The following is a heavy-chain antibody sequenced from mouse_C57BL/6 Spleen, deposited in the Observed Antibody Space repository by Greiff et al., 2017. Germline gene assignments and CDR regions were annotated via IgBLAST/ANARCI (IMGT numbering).Heavy chain of an antibody. D-gene: IGHD2-1*01. CDR3: ARSELYYGNYNFDY. CDR1: GYTFTSYT. CDR2: INPSSGYT. J-gene: IGHJ2*01. Sequence: VQLQESGAELARPRASVKMSCKASGYTFTSYTMHWVKQRPGQGLEWIGYINPSSGYTKYNQKFKDKATLTADKSSSTAYMQLSSLTSEDSAVYYCARSELYYGNYNFDYWGQGTTLTVSS. V-gene: IGHV1-4*01.